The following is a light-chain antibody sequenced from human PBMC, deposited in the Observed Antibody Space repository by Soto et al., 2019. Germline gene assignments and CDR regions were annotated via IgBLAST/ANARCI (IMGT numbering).Light chain of an antibody. CDR1: TGAVTSGHY. CDR2: DTR. J-gene: IGLJ2*01. CDR3: LLPYNGVHVV. V-gene: IGLV7-46*01. Sequence: QAVVTQEPSLTVSPGGTVTLTCGSSTGAVTSGHYPYWFQQKPGQAPRTLIYDTRNKHSWTPARFSGSLLGGKAALTLSGAQPEDEAEYYCLLPYNGVHVVFGGGTKLTVL.